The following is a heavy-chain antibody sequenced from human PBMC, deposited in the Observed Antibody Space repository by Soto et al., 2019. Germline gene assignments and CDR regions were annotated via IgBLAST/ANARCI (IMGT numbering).Heavy chain of an antibody. CDR1: GFTFSNFA. D-gene: IGHD5-18*01. CDR2: ISYDGSNK. CDR3: AKALTGYSHASFDS. V-gene: IGHV3-30*18. J-gene: IGHJ4*02. Sequence: GGSLRLSCAASGFTFSNFAMHWVRQAPGKGLEWVAVISYDGSNKYYADSVKGRFSVSRKNSMNTLYLQMDSLRVEDTAVYYCAKALTGYSHASFDSWGQGTLVTVSS.